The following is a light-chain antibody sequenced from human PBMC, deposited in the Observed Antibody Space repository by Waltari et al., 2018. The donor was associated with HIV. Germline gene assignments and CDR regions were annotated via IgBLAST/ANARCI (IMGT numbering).Light chain of an antibody. CDR1: STDVGGYNY. CDR3: CSYARSRFLV. V-gene: IGLV2-8*01. Sequence: QSALTQPPSASGSPGQSVTISCTGTSTDVGGYNYVSWYQQHPGKAPKLMIYEVTKRPSGVSIRFSGSKSGNTAALTSAGLQGEEVADYYCCSYARSRFLVFGEGTKLTVL. CDR2: EVT. J-gene: IGLJ3*02.